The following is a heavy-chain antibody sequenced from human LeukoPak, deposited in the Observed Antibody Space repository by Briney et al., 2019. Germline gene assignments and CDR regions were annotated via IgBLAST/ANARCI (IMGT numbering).Heavy chain of an antibody. D-gene: IGHD1-26*01. V-gene: IGHV3-21*01. CDR3: ARDLGWYYFDY. Sequence: GGSLRLSCVAYGLRFSSYSLSWVRQAPGGGREWVSYISSSSCYIYYADSVQGRFTIPRDNAKTSLYLQMDSLTAEDTGVYYCARDLGWYYFDYWGQGTLVTVSS. J-gene: IGHJ4*02. CDR2: ISSSSCYI. CDR1: GLRFSSYS.